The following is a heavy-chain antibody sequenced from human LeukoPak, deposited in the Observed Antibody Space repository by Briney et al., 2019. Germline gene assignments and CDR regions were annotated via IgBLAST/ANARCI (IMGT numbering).Heavy chain of an antibody. D-gene: IGHD4-17*01. J-gene: IGHJ3*02. Sequence: GGSLRLSCAASGFTSSNYNMNWVRQAPGKGLEWVSYISSSGGTIYYADSVKGRFTISRDNAENSLYLQMNSLRAEDTAVYYCASGAILDAFDIWGQGTMVSVSS. CDR2: ISSSGGTI. CDR3: ASGAILDAFDI. CDR1: GFTSSNYN. V-gene: IGHV3-48*04.